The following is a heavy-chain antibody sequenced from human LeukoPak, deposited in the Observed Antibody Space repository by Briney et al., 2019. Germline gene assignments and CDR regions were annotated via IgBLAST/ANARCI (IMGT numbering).Heavy chain of an antibody. CDR1: GITFTDYA. V-gene: IGHV3-43*02. Sequence: GGSLRLSCVVPGITFTDYAMHWVRQPPGKGLEWVSLISADGGSTYSADSVKGRFSISRDNSKNSLYLQMNSLRSEDTAMYYCAKESGKFDYWGQGTLLAVSS. J-gene: IGHJ4*02. CDR2: ISADGGST. CDR3: AKESGKFDY.